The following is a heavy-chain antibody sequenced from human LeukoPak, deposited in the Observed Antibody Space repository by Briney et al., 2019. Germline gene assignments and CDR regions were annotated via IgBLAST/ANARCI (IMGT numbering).Heavy chain of an antibody. J-gene: IGHJ5*02. D-gene: IGHD1-26*01. CDR3: ARVHRVGARQDSWFDP. V-gene: IGHV3-74*01. CDR1: GFTFSSYW. Sequence: GGSLRLSCAASGFTFSSYWMHWVRQAPGKGLVWVSRINSDVSSTSYADSVKGRFTISRDNAKNTLYLQMNSLRAEDTAVYYCARVHRVGARQDSWFDPWGQGTLVTVSS. CDR2: INSDVSST.